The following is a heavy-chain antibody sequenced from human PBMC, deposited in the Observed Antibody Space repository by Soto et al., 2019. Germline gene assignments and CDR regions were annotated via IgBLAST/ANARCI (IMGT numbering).Heavy chain of an antibody. J-gene: IGHJ4*02. CDR2: IYSGGYT. Sequence: EVQLVESGGGLIQPGGSLRLSCAVSGFTVSNNYMSWVRQAPGKGLEGVSVIYSGGYTAYGDSVKGRFTISRDNSKNTLYLQMNSRGPDAPAVFSGAALGGGGGYWGQGTLVTVSS. CDR3: AALGGGGGY. D-gene: IGHD3-10*01. V-gene: IGHV3-53*01. CDR1: GFTVSNNY.